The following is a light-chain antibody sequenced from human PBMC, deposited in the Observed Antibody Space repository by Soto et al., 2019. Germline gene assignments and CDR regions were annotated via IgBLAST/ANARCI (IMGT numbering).Light chain of an antibody. J-gene: IGLJ1*01. CDR1: SSDIGSYKY. CDR3: SSYTSGTTPYL. V-gene: IGLV2-14*01. CDR2: QVS. Sequence: QSVLTQPASVSGSPGQSITISCTGTSSDIGSYKYVSWYQQHPGKAPKLMIYQVSNRPSGVSNRFSGSKSGNTASLTISGLQAEDEADYYCSSYTSGTTPYLFGTGTKGTVL.